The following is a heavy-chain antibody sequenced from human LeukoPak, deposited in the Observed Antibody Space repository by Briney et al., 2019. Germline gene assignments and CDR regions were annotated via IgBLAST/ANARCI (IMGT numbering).Heavy chain of an antibody. D-gene: IGHD2-2*01. J-gene: IGHJ5*02. CDR2: INPSGGST. Sequence: GASVKVSCKASGYTFVGYYMHWVRQAPGQGLEWMGIINPSGGSTSYAQKFQGRVTMTRDTSTSTVYMELSSLRSEDTAVYYCARDACVVVPAAPLGFWFDPWGQGTLVTVSS. CDR3: ARDACVVVPAAPLGFWFDP. CDR1: GYTFVGYY. V-gene: IGHV1-46*01.